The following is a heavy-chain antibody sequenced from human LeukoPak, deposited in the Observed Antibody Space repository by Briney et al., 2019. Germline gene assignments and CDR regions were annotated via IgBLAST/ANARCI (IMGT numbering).Heavy chain of an antibody. D-gene: IGHD3-22*01. CDR3: ARRSGYYYHYYFDY. V-gene: IGHV1-69*04. CDR1: GGTFSSYA. CDR2: IIPILGIA. Sequence: SVKVSCKASGGTFSSYAISWVRQAPGQGLEWMGRIIPILGIANYAQKFQGRVTITADKSTSTAYMELSSLRSEDTAVYYCARRSGYYYHYYFDYWGQGTLVTVSS. J-gene: IGHJ4*02.